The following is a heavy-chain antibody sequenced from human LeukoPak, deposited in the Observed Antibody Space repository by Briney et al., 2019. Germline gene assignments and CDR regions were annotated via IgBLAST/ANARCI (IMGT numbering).Heavy chain of an antibody. D-gene: IGHD4-11*01. V-gene: IGHV4-34*01. Sequence: PSETLSLTCAVYGGSFSGYYWSWIRQPPRKRLEWIGEINHSGSTNYNPSLKSRVTISVDTSKNQFSLKLSSVTAADTAVYYCARATTVKAGVDYWGQGTLVTVSS. J-gene: IGHJ4*02. CDR1: GGSFSGYY. CDR3: ARATTVKAGVDY. CDR2: INHSGST.